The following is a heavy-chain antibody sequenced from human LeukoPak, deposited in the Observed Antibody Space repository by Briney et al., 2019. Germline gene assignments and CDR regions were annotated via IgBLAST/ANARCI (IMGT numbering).Heavy chain of an antibody. CDR2: INHNGIT. Sequence: NPSETLSLTCAVYGGSLSGYYWTWIRQPPEKGLEWIGEINHNGITNYKPSLRSRVTISMDTSKNQFSLKLSSVTAADTAVYYCASLGGDYLANFLDDYWGQGTLVTVSS. J-gene: IGHJ4*02. CDR1: GGSLSGYY. V-gene: IGHV4-34*01. D-gene: IGHD4-17*01. CDR3: ASLGGDYLANFLDDY.